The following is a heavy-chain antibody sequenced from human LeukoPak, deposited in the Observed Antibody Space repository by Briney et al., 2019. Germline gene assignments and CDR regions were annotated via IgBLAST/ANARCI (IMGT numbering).Heavy chain of an antibody. J-gene: IGHJ3*02. Sequence: ASVKVSCKASGYTFTCYYMHWVRQAPGQGLEWMEWINPNSGGTNYAQKFQGRVIMTRDTSISTAYMELSRLRSDDTAVYYCARDIAVAGTRAFDIWGQGTMVTVSS. V-gene: IGHV1-2*02. CDR2: INPNSGGT. CDR1: GYTFTCYY. CDR3: ARDIAVAGTRAFDI. D-gene: IGHD6-19*01.